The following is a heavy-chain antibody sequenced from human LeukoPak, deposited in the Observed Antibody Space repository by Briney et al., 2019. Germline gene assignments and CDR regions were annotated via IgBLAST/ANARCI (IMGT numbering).Heavy chain of an antibody. D-gene: IGHD1-26*01. CDR2: IIPIFGTA. Sequence: SVKVSCKASGYTFTSYGISWVRQAPGQGLEWMGGIIPIFGTANYAQKFQGRVTITADESTSTAYMELSSLRSEDTAVYYCARDHLGGSYYDAFDIWGQGTMVTVSS. CDR1: GYTFTSYG. CDR3: ARDHLGGSYYDAFDI. V-gene: IGHV1-69*13. J-gene: IGHJ3*02.